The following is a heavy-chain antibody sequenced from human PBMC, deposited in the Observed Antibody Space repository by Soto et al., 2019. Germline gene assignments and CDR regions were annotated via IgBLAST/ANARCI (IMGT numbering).Heavy chain of an antibody. D-gene: IGHD2-2*01. J-gene: IGHJ4*02. CDR1: GFTFSSYS. V-gene: IGHV3-21*01. Sequence: PGGSLRLSCAASGFTFSSYSMNWVRQAPGKGLEWVSSISSSSSYIYYADSVKGRFTISRDNAKNSLYLQMNSLRAEDTAVYYCARYGGSTICFLDYWGQGTLVTVSS. CDR2: ISSSSSYI. CDR3: ARYGGSTICFLDY.